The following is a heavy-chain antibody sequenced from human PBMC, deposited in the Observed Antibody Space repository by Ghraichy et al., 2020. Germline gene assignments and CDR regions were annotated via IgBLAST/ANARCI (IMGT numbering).Heavy chain of an antibody. V-gene: IGHV3-23*01. CDR2: ISGSGGST. CDR1: GFTFSSYA. Sequence: GGSLRLSCAASGFTFSSYAMSWVRQAPGKGLEWVSAISGSGGSTYYADSVKGRFTISRDNSKNTLYLQMNSLRAEDTAVYYCAKDSSAAAGLPGPFDIWGQGTMVTVSS. CDR3: AKDSSAAAGLPGPFDI. D-gene: IGHD6-13*01. J-gene: IGHJ3*02.